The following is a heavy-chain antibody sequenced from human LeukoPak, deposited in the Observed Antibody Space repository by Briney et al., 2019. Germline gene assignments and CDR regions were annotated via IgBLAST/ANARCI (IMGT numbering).Heavy chain of an antibody. V-gene: IGHV4-34*01. D-gene: IGHD3-10*01. CDR1: GGSFSGYY. CDR2: INHSGST. CDR3: AGSMVRGVIKIFDY. J-gene: IGHJ4*02. Sequence: SSETLSLTCAVYGGSFSGYYWSWIRQPPGKGLEWIGEINHSGSTNYNPSLKSRVTISVDTSKNQFSLKLSSVTAADTAVYYCAGSMVRGVIKIFDYWGQGTLVTVSS.